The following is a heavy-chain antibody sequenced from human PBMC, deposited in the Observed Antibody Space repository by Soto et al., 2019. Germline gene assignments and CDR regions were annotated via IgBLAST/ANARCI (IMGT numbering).Heavy chain of an antibody. Sequence: GESLKISCQGSGYSFINYWIGWVRQMPGKGLEWMAIIYPGDSDTRYRPSFQGQVTISADKSISTAYLQWSSLKASDTAMYYCARSRITGTTWSFDYWGQGTLVTVSS. D-gene: IGHD1-20*01. CDR3: ARSRITGTTWSFDY. CDR2: IYPGDSDT. V-gene: IGHV5-51*01. J-gene: IGHJ4*02. CDR1: GYSFINYW.